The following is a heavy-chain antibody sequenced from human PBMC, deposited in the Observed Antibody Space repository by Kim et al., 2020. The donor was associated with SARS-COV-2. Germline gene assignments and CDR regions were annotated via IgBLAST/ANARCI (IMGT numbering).Heavy chain of an antibody. CDR1: GASITSYY. CDR2: IYFSGNT. CDR3: AKPRESGGYYYAFDS. V-gene: IGHV4-59*08. J-gene: IGHJ4*02. D-gene: IGHD3-10*01. Sequence: SETLSLTCTVSGASITSYYWSWLRQPPGERLEWIGYIYFSGNTRYNPSLSSRVTTSVDTSKGQFSLNLTSVTAADTAVYYCAKPRESGGYYYAFDSWGQGTLVTVSS.